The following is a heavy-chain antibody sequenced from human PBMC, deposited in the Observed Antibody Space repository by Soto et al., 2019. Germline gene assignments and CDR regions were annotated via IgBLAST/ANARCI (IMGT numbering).Heavy chain of an antibody. D-gene: IGHD2-21*02. Sequence: GGSLRLSCAASGFTFSSYGMHWVRQAPGKWLEWVAVISYDGSNKYYADSVKGRFTISRDNSKNTLYLQMNSLRAEDTAVYYCAKDLYRVVTAMSYFDYWGQGXLVTVHS. V-gene: IGHV3-30*18. J-gene: IGHJ4*02. CDR3: AKDLYRVVTAMSYFDY. CDR2: ISYDGSNK. CDR1: GFTFSSYG.